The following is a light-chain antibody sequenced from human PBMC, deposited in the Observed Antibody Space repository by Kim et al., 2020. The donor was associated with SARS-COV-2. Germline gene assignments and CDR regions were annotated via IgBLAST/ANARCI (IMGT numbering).Light chain of an antibody. CDR3: QQRSNWPIT. CDR2: DAS. J-gene: IGKJ5*01. CDR1: QSVSSY. V-gene: IGKV3-11*01. Sequence: LSPGESSTLSCRASQSVSSYLAWYQQKPGQAPRLLIYDASNRATGIPARFSGSGSGTDFTLTISSLEPEDFAVYYCQQRSNWPITFGQGTRLEIK.